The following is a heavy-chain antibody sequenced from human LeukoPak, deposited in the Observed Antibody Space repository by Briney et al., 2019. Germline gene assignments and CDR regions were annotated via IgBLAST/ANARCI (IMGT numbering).Heavy chain of an antibody. J-gene: IGHJ4*02. Sequence: PGGSLRLSCAASGFTFSSYGMSWVRQAPGKGLEWVSVIYSGGSTYYADSVKGRFTISRDNSKNTLYLQMNSLRAEDTAVYYCARGPPGATRYFDYWGQGTLAAVSS. CDR1: GFTFSSYG. CDR2: IYSGGST. D-gene: IGHD5-12*01. CDR3: ARGPPGATRYFDY. V-gene: IGHV3-66*01.